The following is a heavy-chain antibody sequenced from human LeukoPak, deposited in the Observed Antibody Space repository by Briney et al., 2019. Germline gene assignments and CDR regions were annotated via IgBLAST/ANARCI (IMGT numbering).Heavy chain of an antibody. CDR2: ISDGSRDT. Sequence: GGSLRLSCATSGFTFSSFTMNWVRQAPGKGLEWVSTISDGSRDTHYAGSVKGRFTISRDDPQNIVYLQMDSLTAEDTALYYCTTRLRNHFDYWGQGTQVTVSS. CDR3: TTRLRNHFDY. V-gene: IGHV3-23*01. CDR1: GFTFSSFT. J-gene: IGHJ4*02. D-gene: IGHD5-12*01.